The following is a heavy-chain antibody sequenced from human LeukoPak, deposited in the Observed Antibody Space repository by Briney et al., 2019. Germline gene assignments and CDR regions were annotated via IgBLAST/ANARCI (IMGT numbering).Heavy chain of an antibody. V-gene: IGHV3-23*01. J-gene: IGHJ6*02. CDR2: ISDTGGGT. CDR1: GFTFSSYW. D-gene: IGHD3-10*01. Sequence: PGGSLRLSCAASGFTFSSYWMSWVRQAPGKGLEWVSTISDTGGGTFYADSVKGRFTISRDNSQNTLFLQMNRLRADDTAIYYCAKEMLRGYYYYGMDVWGQGTTVTVSS. CDR3: AKEMLRGYYYYGMDV.